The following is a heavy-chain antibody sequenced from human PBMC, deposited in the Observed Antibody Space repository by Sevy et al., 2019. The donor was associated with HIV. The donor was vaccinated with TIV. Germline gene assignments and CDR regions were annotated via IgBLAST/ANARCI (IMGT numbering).Heavy chain of an antibody. J-gene: IGHJ4*02. Sequence: SLTCTVSSGSISSYFWSWIRQPPGKGLEWIGYISYSEGTNYNPSLKSRVTMSVDMSKNQFSLKLSSVIAADTAVYYCARGGASHYRRHFDYWGQGTLVTVSS. CDR1: SGSISSYF. CDR3: ARGGASHYRRHFDY. CDR2: ISYSEGT. V-gene: IGHV4-59*01. D-gene: IGHD4-4*01.